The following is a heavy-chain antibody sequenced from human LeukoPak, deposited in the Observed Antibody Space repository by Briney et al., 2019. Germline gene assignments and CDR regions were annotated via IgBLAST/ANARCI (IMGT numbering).Heavy chain of an antibody. V-gene: IGHV3-15*01. Sequence: GGSLRLSCATSGFTFSTFWMHWVRQAPGKGLEWVGRIKSKTDGGTTDYAAPVKGRFTISRDDSKNTLYLQMNSLKTEDTAVYYCTTGSGPTYYDFWSGIDIWGQGTMVTVSS. CDR1: GFTFSTFW. CDR3: TTGSGPTYYDFWSGIDI. D-gene: IGHD3-3*01. CDR2: IKSKTDGGTT. J-gene: IGHJ3*02.